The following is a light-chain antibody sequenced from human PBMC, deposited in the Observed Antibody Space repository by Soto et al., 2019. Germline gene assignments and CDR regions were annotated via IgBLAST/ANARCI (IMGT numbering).Light chain of an antibody. Sequence: DIQMTQSPSTLSASVGDRVTITCRASQSIGSWLAWYHQRPGKAPKLLIYSASSLESGVPSRFSGSGSGTDFTLTISSLQPEDFATYYCLQHNSYPRTFGQGTKVDIK. V-gene: IGKV1-5*01. J-gene: IGKJ1*01. CDR3: LQHNSYPRT. CDR2: SAS. CDR1: QSIGSW.